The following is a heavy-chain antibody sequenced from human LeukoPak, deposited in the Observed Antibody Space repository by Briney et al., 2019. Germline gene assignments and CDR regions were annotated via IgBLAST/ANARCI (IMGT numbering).Heavy chain of an antibody. V-gene: IGHV4-39*01. J-gene: IGHJ4*02. Sequence: SETLSLTCTVSGGSISSSSYYWSWIRQPPGKGLEWIGSIYYSGSTYYNLSLKSPVTISVDTSKYQFSLKLSSVPAADTAVYYCASDGLAARPTYCWGQGTLVTVSS. CDR3: ASDGLAARPTYC. CDR2: IYYSGST. D-gene: IGHD6-6*01. CDR1: GGSISSSSYY.